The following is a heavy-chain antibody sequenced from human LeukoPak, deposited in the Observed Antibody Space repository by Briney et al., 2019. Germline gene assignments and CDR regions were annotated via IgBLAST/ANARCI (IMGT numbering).Heavy chain of an antibody. V-gene: IGHV4-30-4*01. J-gene: IGHJ3*02. Sequence: SETLSLTCTVSGGSISSDDYYWSWIRQPPGKGLEWIGHIHYSGSTYYNPSLKSRVTISVDTSKNQFSLKLTSVTDADTAVYYCARVPMAVAIWAFDIWGQGTMVTVSS. D-gene: IGHD6-19*01. CDR3: ARVPMAVAIWAFDI. CDR2: IHYSGST. CDR1: GGSISSDDYY.